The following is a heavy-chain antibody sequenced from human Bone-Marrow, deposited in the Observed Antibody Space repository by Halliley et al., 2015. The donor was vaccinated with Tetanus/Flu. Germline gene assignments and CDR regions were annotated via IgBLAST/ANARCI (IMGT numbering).Heavy chain of an antibody. D-gene: IGHD6-13*01. Sequence: SLRLSCAASGFTFSDYYMTWIRQAPGKGLEWLAYIGGSGDNSTYADSVKGRFTISRDNTKNSLYLQMNSLRAEDTGMYYCAKEGAAAGNYWGQGALVTVSP. CDR1: GFTFSDYY. J-gene: IGHJ4*02. V-gene: IGHV3-11*06. CDR3: AKEGAAAGNY. CDR2: IGGSGDNS.